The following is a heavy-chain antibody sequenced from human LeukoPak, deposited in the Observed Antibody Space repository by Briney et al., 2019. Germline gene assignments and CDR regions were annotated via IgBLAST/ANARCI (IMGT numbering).Heavy chain of an antibody. CDR3: ARDTIVVVPAAMEGFDP. V-gene: IGHV1-18*01. CDR1: GYTFTSYG. Sequence: GASVKVSCKASGYTFTSYGISWVRQAPGQGLEWMGWISAYNGNTNYAQKLQGRVTTTTDTSTSTAYMELRSLRSDDTAVYYCARDTIVVVPAAMEGFDPWGQGTLVTVSS. CDR2: ISAYNGNT. D-gene: IGHD2-2*01. J-gene: IGHJ5*02.